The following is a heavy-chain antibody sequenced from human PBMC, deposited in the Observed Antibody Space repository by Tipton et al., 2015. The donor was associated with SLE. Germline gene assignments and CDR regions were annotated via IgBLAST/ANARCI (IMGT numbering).Heavy chain of an antibody. D-gene: IGHD3-22*01. CDR1: GGTFSSYT. CDR3: GHYDSRVSAFDI. V-gene: IGHV1-69*02. J-gene: IGHJ3*02. CDR2: IIPILGIA. Sequence: QSGAEVKKPGSSVKVSCKASGGTFSSYTISWVRQAPGQGLEWMGRIIPILGIANYAQKFQGRVTITADKSTSTAYMELRSLRSDDTAVYYCGHYDSRVSAFDIWGQGTMVTVSS.